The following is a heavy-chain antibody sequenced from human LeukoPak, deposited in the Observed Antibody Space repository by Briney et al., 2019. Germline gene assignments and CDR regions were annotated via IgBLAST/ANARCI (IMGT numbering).Heavy chain of an antibody. CDR3: AKGIRFSEDY. V-gene: IGHV3-23*01. CDR2: ISGSGGST. CDR1: GFTFSSYA. D-gene: IGHD3-3*01. Sequence: GGSLRLSCAASGFTFSSYAVSWVRQAPGKGLEWVSAISGSGGSTYYADSVKGRSTISRDNSKNTLYLQMNSLRAEDTAVYYCAKGIRFSEDYWGQGTLVTVSS. J-gene: IGHJ4*02.